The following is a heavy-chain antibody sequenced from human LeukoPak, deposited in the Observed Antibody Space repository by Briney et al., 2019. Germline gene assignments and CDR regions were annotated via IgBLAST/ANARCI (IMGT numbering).Heavy chain of an antibody. V-gene: IGHV3-33*01. D-gene: IGHD3-22*01. CDR3: ARDANYYDSSGLFDY. CDR2: IWYDGSNK. CDR1: GFTFSSYG. J-gene: IGHJ4*02. Sequence: PGRSLRLSCAASGFTFSSYGMHWVRQAPGKGLEWVAVIWYDGSNKYYADSVKGRFTISRDNSKNTLYLQMNSLRAEDTAVYYCARDANYYDSSGLFDYWGQGTLVTVSS.